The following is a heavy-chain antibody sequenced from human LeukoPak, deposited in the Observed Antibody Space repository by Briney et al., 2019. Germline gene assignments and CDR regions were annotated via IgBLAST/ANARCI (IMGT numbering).Heavy chain of an antibody. CDR2: IIPIFGTA. V-gene: IGHV1-69*13. CDR3: ARDYDSSGPQKNFFDF. CDR1: GGTFGSYA. D-gene: IGHD3-22*01. Sequence: SVKVSCKASGGTFGSYAISWVRQAPGQGLEWMGGIIPIFGTANYAQKFQGRVTITADESTSTAYLEVNSLTSADTAMYYCARDYDSSGPQKNFFDFWGQGTLVTVSS. J-gene: IGHJ4*02.